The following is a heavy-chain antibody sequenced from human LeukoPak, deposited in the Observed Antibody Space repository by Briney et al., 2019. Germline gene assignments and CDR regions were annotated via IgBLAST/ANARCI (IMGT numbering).Heavy chain of an antibody. CDR3: AIASGYSYGYVDAFDI. CDR1: GGSISSSSYY. D-gene: IGHD5-18*01. V-gene: IGHV4-61*01. Sequence: SETLSLTCTVSGGSISSSSYYWSWIRQPPGKGLEWIGYIYYSGSTNYNPSLKSRVTISVDTSKNQFSLKLSSVTAADTAVYYCAIASGYSYGYVDAFDIWGQGTMVTVSS. CDR2: IYYSGST. J-gene: IGHJ3*02.